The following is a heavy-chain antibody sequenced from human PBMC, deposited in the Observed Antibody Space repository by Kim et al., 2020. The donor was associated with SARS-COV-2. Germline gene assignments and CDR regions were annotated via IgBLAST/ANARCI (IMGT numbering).Heavy chain of an antibody. D-gene: IGHD4-4*01. V-gene: IGHV3-48*03. CDR3: ARSKRYYYYYYGMDV. J-gene: IGHJ6*02. Sequence: DSVKGRFTISRDNAKNSLYLQMNSLGAEDTAVYYCARSKRYYYYYYGMDVWGQGTTVTVSS.